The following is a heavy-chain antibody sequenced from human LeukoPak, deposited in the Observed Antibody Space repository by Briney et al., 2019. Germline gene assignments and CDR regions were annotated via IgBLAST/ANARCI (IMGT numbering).Heavy chain of an antibody. Sequence: GGSLRLSCAASGFTVSNNYMSWVRQAPGKGLEWVSLIHRGGTTYHADSVKGRFAISRDNSKNTLYFQMNSLRAEDTAVYYCTRVDGGQSIWGQGTLVTVSS. J-gene: IGHJ4*02. D-gene: IGHD6-6*01. CDR1: GFTVSNNY. CDR2: IHRGGTT. CDR3: TRVDGGQSI. V-gene: IGHV3-53*01.